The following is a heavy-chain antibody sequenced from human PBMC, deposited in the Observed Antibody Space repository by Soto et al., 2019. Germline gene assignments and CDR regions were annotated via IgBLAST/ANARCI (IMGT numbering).Heavy chain of an antibody. J-gene: IGHJ6*02. Sequence: GASVKVSCKASGYTFNTYGISWVRQAPGQGLEWMGWISTYNGNTNYAQKLQDRITMTIDTSTTTGYMELRSLRSDDTAVYSCARRLVSYYYGVDVWGQGTTVTVSS. CDR1: GYTFNTYG. V-gene: IGHV1-18*01. CDR2: ISTYNGNT. CDR3: ARRLVSYYYGVDV.